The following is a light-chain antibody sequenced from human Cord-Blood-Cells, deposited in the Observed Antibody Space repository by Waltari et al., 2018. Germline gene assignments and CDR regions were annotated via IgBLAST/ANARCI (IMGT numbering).Light chain of an antibody. J-gene: IGLJ3*02. CDR2: EGI. CDR3: CSYAGSSTWV. V-gene: IGLV2-23*01. CDR1: SSDVGSYNL. Sequence: QSALTQSASVSGSPGQSITISCTGTSSDVGSYNLVSCYQQHPGKANKLMIHEGIKRASGFAYRFSGSKSGNTASLTISGRQAEDEADYYCCSYAGSSTWVFGGGTKLTVL.